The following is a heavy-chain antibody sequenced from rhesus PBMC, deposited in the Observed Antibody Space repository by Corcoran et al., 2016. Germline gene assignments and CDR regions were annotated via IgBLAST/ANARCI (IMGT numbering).Heavy chain of an antibody. J-gene: IGHJ4*01. Sequence: QVQLQDSGPGLVTPSETLSLTCAFSGSSISLGYGWSWLPPPPGMGVPWIGYIVGRSGSTNYNPSLKSRCTISRDTSKNQFSLKLSSVTAADTAVYYCARPTGLYSGSWNLFDYWGQGVLVTVSS. CDR2: IVGRSGST. CDR1: GSSISLGYG. V-gene: IGHV4-127*01. CDR3: ARPTGLYSGSWNLFDY. D-gene: IGHD6-25*01.